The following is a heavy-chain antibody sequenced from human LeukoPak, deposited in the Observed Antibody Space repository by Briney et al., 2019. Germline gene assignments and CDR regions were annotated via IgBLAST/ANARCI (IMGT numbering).Heavy chain of an antibody. CDR3: ARAAARSHYDFWSGYGNY. Sequence: KTGGSLRLSCAASGFTFSSYSMNWVRQAPGKGLEWVSSISSSSSYIYYADSVKGRFTISRDNSKNTLYLQMNSLRAEDTAVYYCARAAARSHYDFWSGYGNYWGQGTLVTVSS. J-gene: IGHJ4*02. CDR1: GFTFSSYS. V-gene: IGHV3-21*01. CDR2: ISSSSSYI. D-gene: IGHD3-3*01.